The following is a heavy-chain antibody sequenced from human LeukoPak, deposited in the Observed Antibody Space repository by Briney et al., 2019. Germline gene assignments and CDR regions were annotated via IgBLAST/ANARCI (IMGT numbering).Heavy chain of an antibody. D-gene: IGHD4-11*01. Sequence: SSQTLSLTCAISGDNVFSSSVAWNRIRQSPSRGLEWLGRTYYGPKWYNDYAVSVKSRITINLDKSKNQLSLQLNSVTPEDTAVYYCARGQYSAHDYWGQGTLVTVSS. V-gene: IGHV6-1*01. J-gene: IGHJ4*02. CDR2: TYYGPKWYN. CDR3: ARGQYSAHDY. CDR1: GDNVFSSSVA.